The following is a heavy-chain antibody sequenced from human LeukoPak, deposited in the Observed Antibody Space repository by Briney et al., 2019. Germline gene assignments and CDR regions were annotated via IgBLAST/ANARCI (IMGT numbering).Heavy chain of an antibody. V-gene: IGHV3-74*01. Sequence: GGSLRLSCVASGFTFGKYWMSWVRQAPGKGLVWVSRILGDGTYTSYADSVKGRFTISRDNAKNTLYLQMISLRAEDTAVYYCSRGAGSYSDYWGQGTLVTVSS. CDR2: ILGDGTYT. CDR1: GFTFGKYW. CDR3: SRGAGSYSDY. D-gene: IGHD1-26*01. J-gene: IGHJ4*02.